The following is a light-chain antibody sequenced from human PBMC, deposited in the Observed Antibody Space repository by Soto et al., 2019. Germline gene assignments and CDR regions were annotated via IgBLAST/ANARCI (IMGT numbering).Light chain of an antibody. V-gene: IGKV1-8*01. Sequence: AVRMTQSPSSLSASAGDEVTITCRASQNINRYLAWYQQKPGEAPKVLLYQAPTLLSGVPSRFSGSGSGTDFTLTITDLQSDDVATYFCQHYFDYPWTFGPGNRVEV. CDR2: QAP. CDR3: QHYFDYPWT. J-gene: IGKJ1*01. CDR1: QNINRY.